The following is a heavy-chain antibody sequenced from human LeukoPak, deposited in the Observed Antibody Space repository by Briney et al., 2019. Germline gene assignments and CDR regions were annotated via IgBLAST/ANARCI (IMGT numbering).Heavy chain of an antibody. Sequence: ASVKVSCKASGYTFTSYYMHWVRQAPGQGLEWMGIINPSGGSTSYAQKFQGRVTMTRDMSTSTVYMELSSLRSEGTAVYYCARETRGGDPTGIESWFDPWGQGTLVTVSS. CDR3: ARETRGGDPTGIESWFDP. D-gene: IGHD3-10*01. CDR2: INPSGGST. CDR1: GYTFTSYY. V-gene: IGHV1-46*01. J-gene: IGHJ5*02.